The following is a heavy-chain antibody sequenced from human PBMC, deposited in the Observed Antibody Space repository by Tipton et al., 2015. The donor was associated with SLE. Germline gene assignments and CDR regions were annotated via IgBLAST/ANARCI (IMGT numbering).Heavy chain of an antibody. Sequence: SLRLSCAASGFTVSSNYMSWVRQAPGKGLEWVSVIYSGGSTYYADSVKGRFTISRDNAKNSLYLQMNSLRAEDTALYYCAKAGTHDAFDIWGQGTMVTVSS. CDR3: AKAGTHDAFDI. V-gene: IGHV3-53*05. D-gene: IGHD1-14*01. CDR1: GFTVSSNY. J-gene: IGHJ3*02. CDR2: IYSGGST.